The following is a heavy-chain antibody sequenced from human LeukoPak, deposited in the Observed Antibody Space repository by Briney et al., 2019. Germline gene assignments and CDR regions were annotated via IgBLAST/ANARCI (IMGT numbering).Heavy chain of an antibody. D-gene: IGHD6-19*01. CDR3: ARNQLGSGWHSSAY. CDR1: GGSINNYY. Sequence: SETLSLTCTVSGGSINNYYWTWIRQAPGKGLEWIGYISDIGRTNYNPSLKGRVTISVDTSKNQFSLKLTSVTAADTAVYYCARNQLGSGWHSSAYWGQGTLVTVSS. CDR2: ISDIGRT. J-gene: IGHJ4*02. V-gene: IGHV4-59*01.